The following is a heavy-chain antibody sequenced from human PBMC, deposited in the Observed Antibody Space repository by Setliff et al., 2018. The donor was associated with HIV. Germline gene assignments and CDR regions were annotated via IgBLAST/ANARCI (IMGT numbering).Heavy chain of an antibody. V-gene: IGHV4-34*01. CDR2: INHSGSA. Sequence: SETLSLTCAVYGGSFSGYYWSWIRQPPGKGLEWIGEINHSGSANYNPSLKSRVTISVDTSKNQFSLKLSSVTAADTAVYYCASFDYGDYGGQGTLVTVSS. D-gene: IGHD3-3*01. J-gene: IGHJ4*02. CDR1: GGSFSGYY. CDR3: ASFDYGDY.